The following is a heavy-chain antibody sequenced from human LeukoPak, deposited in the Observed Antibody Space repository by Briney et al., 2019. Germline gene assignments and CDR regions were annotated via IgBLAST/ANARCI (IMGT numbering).Heavy chain of an antibody. CDR2: IKGDGIST. V-gene: IGHV3-74*01. J-gene: IGHJ6*02. CDR3: ARAPPNYYYYGMDV. Sequence: GGSLRLSCAASGFDFSSNWMHWVRHAPGQGLVWVSRIKGDGISTNYTDSVKGRFTISRDNAKNSLYLQMNSLRAEDTAVYYCARAPPNYYYYGMDVWGQGTTVTVSS. CDR1: GFDFSSNW.